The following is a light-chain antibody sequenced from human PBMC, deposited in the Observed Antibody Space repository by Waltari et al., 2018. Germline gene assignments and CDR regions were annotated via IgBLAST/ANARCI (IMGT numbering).Light chain of an antibody. J-gene: IGLJ1*01. CDR1: SSDVSGYNY. V-gene: IGLV2-14*01. CDR3: NSYTSSSTYV. Sequence: QSALTQPASVSGSHGQSITISCTGTSSDVSGYNYVSWYQQHPGKAPKLMFYDVSKRPSGVSNRFSGSTSGNTASLTISGLQAEDDADYYFNSYTSSSTYVFGTGTKVTVL. CDR2: DVS.